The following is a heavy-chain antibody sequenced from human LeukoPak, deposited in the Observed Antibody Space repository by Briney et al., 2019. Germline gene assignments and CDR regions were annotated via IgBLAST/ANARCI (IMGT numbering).Heavy chain of an antibody. CDR1: GYTFTSYG. CDR2: ISAYNGNT. J-gene: IGHJ4*02. D-gene: IGHD6-19*01. CDR3: ARDLGTGYSSGWSVFDY. Sequence: EASVKVSCKASGYTFTSYGISWVRQAPGQGLEWMGWISAYNGNTNYAQKLQGRVTMTTDTSTSTAYMELRSLRSDDTAVYYCARDLGTGYSSGWSVFDYWGQGTLVTVSS. V-gene: IGHV1-18*01.